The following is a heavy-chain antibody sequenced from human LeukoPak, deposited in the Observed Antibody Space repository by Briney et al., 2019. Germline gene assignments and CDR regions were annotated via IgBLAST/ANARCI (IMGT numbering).Heavy chain of an antibody. V-gene: IGHV3-53*04. CDR1: GFTVSSNY. CDR2: IYSGGST. D-gene: IGHD6-19*01. CDR3: ARLGSGWYYFDY. J-gene: IGHJ4*02. Sequence: GSLRLSCAASGFTVSSNYMSWVRQAPGKGLEWVSVIYSGGSTYYADSVKGRFTISRHNSQNTLYLQMNGLTAEDTAVYYCARLGSGWYYFDYWGQGTLVTVSS.